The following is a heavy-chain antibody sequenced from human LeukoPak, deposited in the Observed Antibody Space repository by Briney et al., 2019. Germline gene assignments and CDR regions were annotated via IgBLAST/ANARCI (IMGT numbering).Heavy chain of an antibody. D-gene: IGHD4-11*01. J-gene: IGHJ6*03. V-gene: IGHV1-18*01. CDR1: GYTFTSYV. Sequence: ASVKVSCKASGYTFTSYVISWVRQPPAQGLEGMGWINAYNGNTNYAQKLQGSVTITTDTSTSTAYMERRSLRSDDTAVYYCAATTRYYYYMDVWGKGTTVTVSS. CDR3: AATTRYYYYMDV. CDR2: INAYNGNT.